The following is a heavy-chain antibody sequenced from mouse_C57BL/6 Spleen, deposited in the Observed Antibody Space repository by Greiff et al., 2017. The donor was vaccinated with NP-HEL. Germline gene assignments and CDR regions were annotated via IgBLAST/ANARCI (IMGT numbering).Heavy chain of an antibody. CDR1: GYAFSSSW. V-gene: IGHV1-82*01. CDR3: ASPDYAMDY. J-gene: IGHJ4*01. CDR2: IYHGEGER. Sequence: QVQLKQSGPELVKPGASVKISCKASGYAFSSSWMNWVKQRPGKGLEWIGRIYHGEGERKEKGKFKGKATLTADKSSSTAYMQLSSLTSEDSAVYFCASPDYAMDYWGQGTSVTVSS.